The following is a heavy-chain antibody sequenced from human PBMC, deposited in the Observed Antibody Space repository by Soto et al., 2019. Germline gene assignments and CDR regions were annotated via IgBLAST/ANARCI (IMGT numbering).Heavy chain of an antibody. V-gene: IGHV1-3*01. CDR3: ARNGGRREIYYYYCGMDV. CDR1: GYTFTSYA. CDR2: INAGNGNT. Sequence: ASVKVSCKASGYTFTSYAMHWVRQAPGQRLEWMGWINAGNGNTKYSQKFQGRVTITRDTSASTAYMELSSLRSEDTAVYYCARNGGRREIYYYYCGMDVWGQGTTVTVSS. D-gene: IGHD1-26*01. J-gene: IGHJ6*02.